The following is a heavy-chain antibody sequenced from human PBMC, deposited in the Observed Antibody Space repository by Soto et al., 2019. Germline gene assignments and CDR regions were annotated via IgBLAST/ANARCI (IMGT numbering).Heavy chain of an antibody. CDR3: VKNSGWFNS. Sequence: VGSLRLSCEAPGFIFSTTDMSWVRQAPGKGLEWVSTIYGDGRTTYYADSVRGRFSISRDNSKNMVYLQMDSLRVDDTAIYYCVKNSGWFNSWGQGSLVTVSS. J-gene: IGHJ5*01. V-gene: IGHV3-23*01. CDR2: IYGDGRTT. CDR1: GFIFSTTD. D-gene: IGHD3-10*01.